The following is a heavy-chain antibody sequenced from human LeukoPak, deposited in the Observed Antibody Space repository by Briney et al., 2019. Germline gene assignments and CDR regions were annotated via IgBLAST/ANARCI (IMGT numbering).Heavy chain of an antibody. CDR1: GFTFSNSW. CDR2: IKPDGSAQ. D-gene: IGHD3-22*01. J-gene: IGHJ5*02. Sequence: GGSLRLSCAASGFTFSNSWMSWVRQAPGKGLEWVATIKPDGSAQYYVDSVKGQFTISRDNAKNSLFLQINSLRAEDTAVYYCANGGTYSSGPWGQGTLVTVSS. CDR3: ANGGTYSSGP. V-gene: IGHV3-7*01.